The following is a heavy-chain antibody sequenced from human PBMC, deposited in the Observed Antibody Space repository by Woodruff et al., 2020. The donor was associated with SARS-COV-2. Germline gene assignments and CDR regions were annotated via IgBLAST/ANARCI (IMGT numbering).Heavy chain of an antibody. CDR3: ARDRSISWYYS. V-gene: IGHV4-38-2*02. Sequence: GKGLEWIGSIYYSGTTYYNPSLKSRVAISIDTSRNQFSLILSSVTAADTAVYYCARDRSISWYYSWGQGTLVT. J-gene: IGHJ5*02. CDR2: IYYSGTT. D-gene: IGHD6-13*01.